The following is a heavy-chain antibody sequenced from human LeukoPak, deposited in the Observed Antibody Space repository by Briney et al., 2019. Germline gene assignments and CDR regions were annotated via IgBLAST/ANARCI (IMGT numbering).Heavy chain of an antibody. CDR1: GYTFTGYY. CDR3: ARPADPYSSKNWFDP. V-gene: IGHV1-46*01. CDR2: INPSGGST. D-gene: IGHD6-13*01. J-gene: IGHJ5*02. Sequence: GASVKVSCKAPGYTFTGYYMHWVRQAPGQGLEWMGIINPSGGSTSYAQKFQGRVTMTRDTSTSTVYMELSSLRSEDTAVYYCARPADPYSSKNWFDPWGQGTLVTVSS.